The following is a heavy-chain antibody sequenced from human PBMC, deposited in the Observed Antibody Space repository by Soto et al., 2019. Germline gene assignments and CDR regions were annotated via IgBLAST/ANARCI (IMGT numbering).Heavy chain of an antibody. CDR3: ARGFSSYSDF. CDR1: CFTILGPV. CDR2: VTPNTGST. V-gene: IGHV1-8*01. J-gene: IGHJ4*02. Sequence: ASRNVPCPAYCFTILGPVIHLARMRAGQGLERVGRVTPNTGSTAYAQKFQGRLTLATDATISAAYMDLSSLTSDDTAVYYCARGFSSYSDFWAQGILVTVSS. D-gene: IGHD6-6*01.